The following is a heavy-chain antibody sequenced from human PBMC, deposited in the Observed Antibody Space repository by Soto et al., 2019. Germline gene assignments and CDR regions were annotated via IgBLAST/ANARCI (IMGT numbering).Heavy chain of an antibody. D-gene: IGHD1-26*01. CDR2: IWYDGSNK. CDR1: GFIFSTYG. V-gene: IGHV3-33*01. Sequence: QVQLVESGGGVVQPGRSLRLSCEASGFIFSTYGMHWVRQAPGKGLEWVAVIWYDGSNKYYADSVRGRFTISRDNSKNTLFLQLNRLRAEDTAVYSCARAVGPFDYWGQGTLVTVSS. CDR3: ARAVGPFDY. J-gene: IGHJ4*02.